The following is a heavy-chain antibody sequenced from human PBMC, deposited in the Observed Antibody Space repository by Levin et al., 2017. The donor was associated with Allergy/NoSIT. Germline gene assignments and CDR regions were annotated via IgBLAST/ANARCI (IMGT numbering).Heavy chain of an antibody. CDR1: GFTFGDFP. CDR3: TRALRIVGDAFDV. CDR2: IRTKTYGETP. D-gene: IGHD3-22*01. V-gene: IGHV3-49*03. Sequence: SLKISCTTSGFTFGDFPMSWFRQAPGKGLEWVSFIRTKTYGETPEYAASVRGRFTISRDDSESIASLQMNSLKTEDTAMYYCTRALRIVGDAFDVWGQGTMVTVSS. J-gene: IGHJ3*01.